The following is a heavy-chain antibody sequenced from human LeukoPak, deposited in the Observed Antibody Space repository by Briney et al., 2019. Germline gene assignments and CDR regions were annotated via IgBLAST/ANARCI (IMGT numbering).Heavy chain of an antibody. D-gene: IGHD6-13*01. Sequence: GGSLGLSCAASGFTVSSNYMSWVRQAPGKGLEWVSVIYSGGSTYYADSVKGRFTISRDNSKNTLYLQMNSLRAEDTAVYYCARSPDLSSWFYYYYGMDVWGQGTTVTVSS. CDR3: ARSPDLSSWFYYYYGMDV. J-gene: IGHJ6*02. CDR2: IYSGGST. V-gene: IGHV3-53*01. CDR1: GFTVSSNY.